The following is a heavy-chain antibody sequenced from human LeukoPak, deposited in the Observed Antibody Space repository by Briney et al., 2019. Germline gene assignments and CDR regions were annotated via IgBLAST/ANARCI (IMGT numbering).Heavy chain of an antibody. Sequence: GESLKISCKGSGYSFTSYWIGGVRQLPGKGLGWMGIIYPGDSATRSSPSFQGQVTISADKSISTASLQWSSLKASDTAMYYCARHWSGSGGYNVDVWGQGTTVTVSS. J-gene: IGHJ6*02. D-gene: IGHD3-3*01. V-gene: IGHV5-51*01. CDR1: GYSFTSYW. CDR2: IYPGDSAT. CDR3: ARHWSGSGGYNVDV.